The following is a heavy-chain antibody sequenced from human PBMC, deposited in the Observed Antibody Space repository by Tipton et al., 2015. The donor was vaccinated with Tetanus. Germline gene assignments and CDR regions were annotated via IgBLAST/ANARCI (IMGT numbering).Heavy chain of an antibody. CDR1: GAFISSSRRFD. V-gene: IGHV4-39*01. J-gene: IGHJ5*02. Sequence: TLSLTCTVSGAFISSSRRFDCGWIRQPPGKGLEWIGTISYSGSTSYSPSLKSRVTMSVDTSRNQFSLNLTSVTAADTAVYYCAILPKHWLAPRGAPWGQGILVTVSS. D-gene: IGHD6-19*01. CDR2: ISYSGST. CDR3: AILPKHWLAPRGAP.